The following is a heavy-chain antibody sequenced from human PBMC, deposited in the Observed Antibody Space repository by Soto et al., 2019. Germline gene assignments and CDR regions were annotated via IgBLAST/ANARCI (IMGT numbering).Heavy chain of an antibody. D-gene: IGHD4-17*01. CDR3: TASDHDDYGRF. J-gene: IGHJ4*02. CDR1: SGYTFTRQY. V-gene: IGHV1-46*01. CDR2: VNPIGDTA. Sequence: ASVTSSFKASSGYTFTRQYVEWVRQATGQGLEWMGIVNPIGDTATYSQKFQGRVTMTRDTSASTVYMELSSPKSEDTAVYSCTASDHDDYGRFWGQGTLVTVSS.